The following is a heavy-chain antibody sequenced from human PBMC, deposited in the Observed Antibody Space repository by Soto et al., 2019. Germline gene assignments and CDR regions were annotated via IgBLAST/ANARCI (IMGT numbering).Heavy chain of an antibody. CDR1: VFTFSNAW. CDR3: TTDPHRPSMDYYDSSGYLGSAFDI. D-gene: IGHD3-22*01. CDR2: IKSKTDGGTT. V-gene: IGHV3-15*01. J-gene: IGHJ3*02. Sequence: LRLSCAASVFTFSNAWMSWVRQAPGKGPEWVGRIKSKTDGGTTDYAAPVKGRFTISRDDSKNTLYLQMNSLKTEDTAVYYCTTDPHRPSMDYYDSSGYLGSAFDIWGQGTMVTV.